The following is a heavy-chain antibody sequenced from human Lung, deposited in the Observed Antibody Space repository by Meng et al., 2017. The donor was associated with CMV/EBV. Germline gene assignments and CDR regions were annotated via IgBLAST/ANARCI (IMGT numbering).Heavy chain of an antibody. V-gene: IGHV4-4*02. J-gene: IGHJ4*02. Sequence: TLSLTXAVSATSISTSNWWSWVRQPPGKGLEWIGEVYHSGYTNYNPSLKSRVTMSVDRSKNQFSLKLSSVTAADTAVYYCARVTEYGGNCFDSWGRGTLVTVSS. D-gene: IGHD4-23*01. CDR2: VYHSGYT. CDR3: ARVTEYGGNCFDS. CDR1: ATSISTSNW.